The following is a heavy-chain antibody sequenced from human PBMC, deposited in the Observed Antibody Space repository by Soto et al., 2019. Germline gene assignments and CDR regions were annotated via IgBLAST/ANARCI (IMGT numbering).Heavy chain of an antibody. Sequence: ASVKVSCKASGYTFTSYDIYWVRQATGQGLEWMGWMNPSTGNSGYAQKFQGRVTMTSDTSISTAHMELSSLRSEDTAVYYCARRAETNGWNGFGADKYYFECWGKGTLVTVSS. D-gene: IGHD1-1*01. V-gene: IGHV1-8*01. CDR1: GYTFTSYD. J-gene: IGHJ4*02. CDR2: MNPSTGNS. CDR3: ARRAETNGWNGFGADKYYFEC.